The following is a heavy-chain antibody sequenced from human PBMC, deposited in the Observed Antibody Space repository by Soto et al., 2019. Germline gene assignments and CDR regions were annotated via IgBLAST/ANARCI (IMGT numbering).Heavy chain of an antibody. Sequence: QITLRESGPPLVKPTQTLTLTCTFSGFSLDDNGEGVAWIRQPPGEALEWLALGYWDDDKRYSPSLNRRVTFPKDASKTQVVLTMTNMDPVDTATYFCAHPQRVCRLGFDSWGLGTRVTVSS. J-gene: IGHJ4*01. D-gene: IGHD6-19*01. CDR1: GFSLDDNGEG. CDR3: AHPQRVCRLGFDS. V-gene: IGHV2-5*02. CDR2: GYWDDDK.